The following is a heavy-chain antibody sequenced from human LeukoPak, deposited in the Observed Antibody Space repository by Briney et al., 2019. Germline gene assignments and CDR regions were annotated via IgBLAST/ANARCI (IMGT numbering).Heavy chain of an antibody. Sequence: GGSLRLSCAASGFTFSSYWMHWVRQAPGKGLVWVSRFKSDGSSTSYADSVKGRFTISRDNAKNTLYLQMDSLRAEDMAVYYCARDVGGYFDLWGRGTLVTVSS. CDR2: FKSDGSST. CDR1: GFTFSSYW. D-gene: IGHD2-15*01. J-gene: IGHJ2*01. CDR3: ARDVGGYFDL. V-gene: IGHV3-74*01.